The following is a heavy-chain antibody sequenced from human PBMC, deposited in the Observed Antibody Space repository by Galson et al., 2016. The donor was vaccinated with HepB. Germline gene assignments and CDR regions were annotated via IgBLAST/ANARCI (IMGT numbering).Heavy chain of an antibody. CDR1: GFSLSTTAVG. CDR2: IYWDDTE. Sequence: PALVKPTQTLTLTCTFSGFSLSTTAVGVGWIRQAPGKAPEWLAFIYWDDTEYYSPSLQSRLTITKDTSKNQVVLTMTNADPVDTGTDYCARGSGWLLDRWGQGTLVTVSS. V-gene: IGHV2-5*02. D-gene: IGHD6-19*01. CDR3: ARGSGWLLDR. J-gene: IGHJ5*02.